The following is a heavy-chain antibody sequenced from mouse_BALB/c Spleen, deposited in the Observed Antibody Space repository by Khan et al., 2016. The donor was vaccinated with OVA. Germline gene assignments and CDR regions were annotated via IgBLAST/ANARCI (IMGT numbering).Heavy chain of an antibody. CDR3: ARGGAAFYRNDGGAMDY. CDR1: GYTFTTAG. J-gene: IGHJ4*01. CDR2: INTHSGVP. D-gene: IGHD2-14*01. V-gene: IGHV9-4*02. Sequence: QIQLVQSGPELKKPGETVRISCKASGYTFTTAGMQWVQKMPGKGLKWIGWINTHSGVPKYAEDFKGRFAFSLATSASTGYLQITNLKNEDTATYFCARGGAAFYRNDGGAMDYWGQGTSVTVSS.